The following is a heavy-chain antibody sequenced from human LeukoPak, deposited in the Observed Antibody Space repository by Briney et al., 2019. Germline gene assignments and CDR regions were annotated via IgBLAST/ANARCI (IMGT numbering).Heavy chain of an antibody. V-gene: IGHV4-4*07. CDR2: IDSSGTT. Sequence: SETLSLTCTVSGGSFTTYYWSWIRQPAGRGLEWIGHIDSSGTTNYNPSLTSRGTMSTDPSKNQLSLKQSSVTAGDTARCYSAGDAKYYYGSRTFFFYEHWGQGTLLTVSS. D-gene: IGHD3-10*01. CDR3: AGDAKYYYGSRTFFFYEH. CDR1: GGSFTTYY. J-gene: IGHJ4*02.